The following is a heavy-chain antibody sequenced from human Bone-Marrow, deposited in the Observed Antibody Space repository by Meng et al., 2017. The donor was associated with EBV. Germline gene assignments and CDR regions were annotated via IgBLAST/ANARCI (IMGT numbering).Heavy chain of an antibody. CDR1: GFTFSSYG. D-gene: IGHD3-22*01. V-gene: IGHV3-30*18. CDR2: ISYDGSNK. CDR3: AKDLGRVVVIKVFDY. J-gene: IGHJ4*02. Sequence: QVQLVESGXGVVQPGRXLRRSCAASGFTFSSYGMHWVRQAPGKGLEWVAVISYDGSNKYYADSVKGRFTISRDNSKNTLYLQMNSLRAEDTAVYYCAKDLGRVVVIKVFDYWGQGTLVTVSS.